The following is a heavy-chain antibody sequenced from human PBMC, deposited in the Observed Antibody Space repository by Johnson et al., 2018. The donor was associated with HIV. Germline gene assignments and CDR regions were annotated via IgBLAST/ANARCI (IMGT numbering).Heavy chain of an antibody. V-gene: IGHV3-7*01. D-gene: IGHD5-18*01. CDR2: IEQDGSEK. CDR3: VNGAFKTWIQLWGTWGAYDAFDI. CDR1: GFTFSSYW. Sequence: VQLVESGGGLVQPGGSLRLSCAASGFTFSSYWMSWVRQAPGKGLEWVANIEQDGSEKYYVDSVKGRFTISRDNAKNSLYLQMNSLRAEDTAVYYWVNGAFKTWIQLWGTWGAYDAFDIWGQGTMVTVSS. J-gene: IGHJ3*02.